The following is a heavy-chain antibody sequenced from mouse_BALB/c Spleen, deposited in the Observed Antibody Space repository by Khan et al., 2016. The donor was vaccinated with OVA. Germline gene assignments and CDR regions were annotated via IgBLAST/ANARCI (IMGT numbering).Heavy chain of an antibody. Sequence: EVQLQESGPGLVKPSQSLSLTCPVTGYSITSGYGWNWIRQFPGNKLEWMGYISYSGSTNYNPSLKSRISITRDTSKNQFFLQLNSVTTEDTATXYCARTARIKYWGQGTTLTVSS. CDR3: ARTARIKY. CDR2: ISYSGST. J-gene: IGHJ2*01. D-gene: IGHD1-2*01. V-gene: IGHV3-2*02. CDR1: GYSITSGYG.